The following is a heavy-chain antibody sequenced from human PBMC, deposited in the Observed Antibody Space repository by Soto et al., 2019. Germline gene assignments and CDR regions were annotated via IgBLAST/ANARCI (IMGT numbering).Heavy chain of an antibody. J-gene: IGHJ4*02. D-gene: IGHD1-1*01. CDR1: GASITSSY. V-gene: IGHV4-59*01. Sequence: QVQLQESGPGMVKPSGTLSLTCTVSGASITSSYWSWIRQPPGQGLESIGYIYYTGDTNSNPSLKCRVTMSLDTSKNQFSLNLSSGTAADTAVYDCARYARTPVSWGQGTLVSVSS. CDR3: ARYARTPVS. CDR2: IYYTGDT.